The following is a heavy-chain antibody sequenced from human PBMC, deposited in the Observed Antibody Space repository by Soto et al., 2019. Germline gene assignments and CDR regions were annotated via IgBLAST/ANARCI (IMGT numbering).Heavy chain of an antibody. D-gene: IGHD3-10*01. CDR2: IYYSGST. CDR1: GGSISSYY. J-gene: IGHJ6*02. V-gene: IGHV4-59*12. Sequence: SETLSLTCTVSGGSISSYYWSWIRQPPGKGLEWIGYIYYSGSTNYNPSLKSRVTISVDTSKNQFSLKLSSVTAADTAVYYCARGLITMVRGVIMSYYYYYGMDVWGQGTTVTAP. CDR3: ARGLITMVRGVIMSYYYYYGMDV.